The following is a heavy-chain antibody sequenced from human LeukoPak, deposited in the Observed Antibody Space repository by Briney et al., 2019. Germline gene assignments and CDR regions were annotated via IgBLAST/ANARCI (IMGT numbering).Heavy chain of an antibody. J-gene: IGHJ4*02. CDR2: IIPIFGTA. D-gene: IGHD1-26*01. Sequence: GASVKVSCKASGGTFSSYAISWVRQAPGQGLEWMGGIIPIFGTANYAQKFQGRVTITADESTSTAYMELSSLRSEDTAVYYCARGEWELLMVIGYYWGQGTLVTVSS. V-gene: IGHV1-69*13. CDR3: ARGEWELLMVIGYY. CDR1: GGTFSSYA.